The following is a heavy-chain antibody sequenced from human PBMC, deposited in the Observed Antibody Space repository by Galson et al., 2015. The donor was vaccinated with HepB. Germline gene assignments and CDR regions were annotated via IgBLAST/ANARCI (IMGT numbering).Heavy chain of an antibody. D-gene: IGHD3-22*01. V-gene: IGHV1-18*01. CDR1: GYTFTSYG. Sequence: SVKVSCKASGYTFTSYGISWVRQAPGQGLEWMGWISAYNGNTNYAQKLQGRVTMTTDTSTSTAYMELRSLRSDDTAVYYCARGPSYYDRDPPYYFDYWGQGTLVTVSS. CDR3: ARGPSYYDRDPPYYFDY. CDR2: ISAYNGNT. J-gene: IGHJ4*02.